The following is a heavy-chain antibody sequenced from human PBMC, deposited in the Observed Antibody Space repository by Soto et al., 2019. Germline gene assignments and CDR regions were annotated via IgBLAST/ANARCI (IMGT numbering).Heavy chain of an antibody. D-gene: IGHD5-18*01. CDR3: VSDRGYGHASVPYS. CDR2: ISYDGSLQ. Sequence: QAQLVESGGGVVQPGRSLRLSCAASGFAFSSYGMHWVRQAPGTGLEWVAVISYDGSLQHYADSVKGRFTISRDNSKNMVLHQMSTLLAEHTVGYYCVSDRGYGHASVPYSWGQGTLVSVSS. V-gene: IGHV3-30*03. J-gene: IGHJ4*02. CDR1: GFAFSSYG.